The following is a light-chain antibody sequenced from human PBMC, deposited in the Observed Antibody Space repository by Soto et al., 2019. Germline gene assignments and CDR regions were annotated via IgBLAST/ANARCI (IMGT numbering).Light chain of an antibody. CDR1: QSIITY. J-gene: IGKJ4*01. V-gene: IGKV3-11*01. Sequence: DIVLTQSPATLSLSPGERATLSCRASQSIITYLAWYQQKPGQAPRLLIYEASNRATGIPARFSGSGSGADFTLTISSLEPEDFALYYCQQHINWPLTFGGGTKVDIK. CDR3: QQHINWPLT. CDR2: EAS.